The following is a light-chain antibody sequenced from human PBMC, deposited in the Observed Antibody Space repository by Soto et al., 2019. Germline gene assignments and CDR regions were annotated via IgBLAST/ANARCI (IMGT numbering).Light chain of an antibody. V-gene: IGKV3-20*01. J-gene: IGKJ1*01. CDR3: HQYGSSVRA. CDR1: QNISSNY. CDR2: GAS. Sequence: DIVLTQSPGTLSLSPGERATLSCRASQNISSNYLAWHQQKPGQAPRLLIYGASSRAPGIPDRFSGSGSGTDFTLTISRLEPDDLAVYHCHQYGSSVRALGKGTKVDIK.